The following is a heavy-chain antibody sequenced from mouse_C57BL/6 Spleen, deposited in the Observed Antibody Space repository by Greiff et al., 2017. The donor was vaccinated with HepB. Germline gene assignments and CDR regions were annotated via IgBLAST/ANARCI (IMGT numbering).Heavy chain of an antibody. CDR3: TKKGITTAPFAY. D-gene: IGHD1-1*01. CDR2: IDPETGGT. J-gene: IGHJ3*01. CDR1: GYTFTDYE. V-gene: IGHV1-15*01. Sequence: SGAELVRPGASVTLSCKASGYTFTDYEMHWVKQTPVHGLEWIGAIDPETGGTAYNQKFKGKAILTADKSSSTAYMELRSLTSEDSAVYYCTKKGITTAPFAYWGQGTLVTVSA.